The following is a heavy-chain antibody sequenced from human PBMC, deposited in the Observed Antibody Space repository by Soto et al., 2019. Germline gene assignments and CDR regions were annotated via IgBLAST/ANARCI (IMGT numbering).Heavy chain of an antibody. CDR3: ARDGPHISIFGYGDY. CDR1: WFTFPSFF. V-gene: IGHV3-30*03. Sequence: GALRLSCAAPWFTFPSFFFHLGRPGPGKVLEWGAHISYDGNNKYYADSVKGRFTISRDNFKNTLYLQMSSLRADDTAVYYCARDGPHISIFGYGDYWGQGNLVTVSS. J-gene: IGHJ4*02. D-gene: IGHD3-3*01. CDR2: ISYDGNNK.